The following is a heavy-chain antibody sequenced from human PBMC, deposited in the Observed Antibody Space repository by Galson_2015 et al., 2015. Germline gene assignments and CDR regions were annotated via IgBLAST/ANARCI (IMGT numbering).Heavy chain of an antibody. CDR2: MSNSGTNI. V-gene: IGHV3-48*02. Sequence: SLRLSCAASGFTLGFYSMNWVRQAPGKGLEWVSFMSNSGTNIYYADSVKGRFTNSRDSAKKSLYLQMNSLRDEDTAVYYCARDSGGAVADYWYFDVWGRGTLVIVSS. J-gene: IGHJ2*01. D-gene: IGHD6-19*01. CDR1: GFTLGFYS. CDR3: ARDSGGAVADYWYFDV.